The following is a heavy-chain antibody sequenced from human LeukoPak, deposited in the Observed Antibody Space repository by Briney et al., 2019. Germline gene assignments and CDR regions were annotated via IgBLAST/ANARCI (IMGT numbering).Heavy chain of an antibody. Sequence: GGSLRLSCAASGFTFSDHYMDWVRQAPGKGLEWVGRVRNKANSYITMYAASVKGRFTISRNDSENSLYLQMNSLKTEDTAVYYCGRIRGSYLHWYFDLWGRGTLVTVSS. J-gene: IGHJ2*01. CDR1: GFTFSDHY. CDR3: GRIRGSYLHWYFDL. V-gene: IGHV3-72*01. CDR2: VRNKANSYIT. D-gene: IGHD1-26*01.